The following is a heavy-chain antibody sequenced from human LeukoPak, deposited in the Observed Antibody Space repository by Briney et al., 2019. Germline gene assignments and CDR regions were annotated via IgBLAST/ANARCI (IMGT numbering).Heavy chain of an antibody. CDR2: IYTSGST. CDR1: GGSISSGSYY. J-gene: IGHJ2*01. D-gene: IGHD3-3*01. V-gene: IGHV4-61*02. Sequence: SETLSLTCTVSGGSISSGSYYWSWIRQPAGKGLEWIGRIYTSGSTNYNPSLKSRVTISVDTSKNQFSLKLSSVTAADTAVYYCASFFGSQFDLWGRGTLVTVSS. CDR3: ASFFGSQFDL.